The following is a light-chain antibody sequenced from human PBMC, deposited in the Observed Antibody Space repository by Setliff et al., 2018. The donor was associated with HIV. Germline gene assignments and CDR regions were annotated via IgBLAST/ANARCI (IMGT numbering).Light chain of an antibody. CDR2: DVN. CDR3: CSSAGSYTYV. Sequence: QSVLTQPRSVSGPPGQSVTISCSGTSSDVGGYNLVSWYQQHPGKAPKLMIYDVNKRPSGVRDRFSGSKSANTASLTISGLQAEDEADYYCCSSAGSYTYVFGTGTKVTVL. V-gene: IGLV2-11*01. CDR1: SSDVGGYNL. J-gene: IGLJ1*01.